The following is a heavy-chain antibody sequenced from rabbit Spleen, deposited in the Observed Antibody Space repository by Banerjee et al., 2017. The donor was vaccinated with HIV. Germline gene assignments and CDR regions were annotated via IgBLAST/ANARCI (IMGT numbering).Heavy chain of an antibody. Sequence: QSLEESGGDLVKPGASLTLTCTASGVSFSAHSYMCWVRQAPGKGLEWIACIDTGSSGFTYFASWAKGRFTISKTSSTTVTLQMTSLTAADTATYFCARDTSSSFSSYGMDLWGPGPLVTVS. CDR1: GVSFSAHSY. CDR3: ARDTSSSFSSYGMDL. D-gene: IGHD1-1*01. J-gene: IGHJ6*01. CDR2: IDTGSSGFT. V-gene: IGHV1S40*01.